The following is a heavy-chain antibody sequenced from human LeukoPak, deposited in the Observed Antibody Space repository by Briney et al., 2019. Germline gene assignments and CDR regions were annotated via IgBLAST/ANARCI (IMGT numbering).Heavy chain of an antibody. CDR1: GGSISSYY. V-gene: IGHV4-59*08. CDR3: ARHPYYYGMDV. CDR2: IYYSGST. J-gene: IGHJ6*02. Sequence: SETLSLTCTVSGGSISSYYWSWIRQPPGKGLEWIGYIYYSGSTNYNPSLKSRVTISVDTSKNQFSLKLSSVTAADTAVYYCARHPYYYGMDVWGQGTTVTVSS.